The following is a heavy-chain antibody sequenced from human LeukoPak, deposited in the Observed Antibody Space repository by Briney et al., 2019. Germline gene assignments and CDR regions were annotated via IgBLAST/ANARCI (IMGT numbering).Heavy chain of an antibody. D-gene: IGHD5-18*01. Sequence: ASVKVSCKASGYTFTSYDINLVRQATGQGLEWMGWMNPNSGNTGYAQKFQGRVTMTRNTSISTAYMELSSLRSEDTAVYYCARGPYQTWIQLWTTEYYFDYWGQGTLVTVSS. CDR3: ARGPYQTWIQLWTTEYYFDY. CDR2: MNPNSGNT. CDR1: GYTFTSYD. V-gene: IGHV1-8*01. J-gene: IGHJ4*02.